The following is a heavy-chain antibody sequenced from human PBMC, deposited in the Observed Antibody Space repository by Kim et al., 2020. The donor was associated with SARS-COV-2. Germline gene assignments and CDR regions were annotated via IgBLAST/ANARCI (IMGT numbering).Heavy chain of an antibody. Sequence: GGSLRLSCAASGFTFSSYAMSWVRQAPGKGLEWVSAISGSGGSTYYADSVKGRFTISRDNSKNTLYLQMNSLRAEDTALYYCAKTLSVIAAAGTFDYWGQGTLVTVAS. V-gene: IGHV3-23*01. CDR3: AKTLSVIAAAGTFDY. J-gene: IGHJ4*02. CDR2: ISGSGGST. CDR1: GFTFSSYA. D-gene: IGHD6-13*01.